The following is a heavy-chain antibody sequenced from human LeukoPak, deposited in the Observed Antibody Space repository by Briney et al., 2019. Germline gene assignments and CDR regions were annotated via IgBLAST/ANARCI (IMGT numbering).Heavy chain of an antibody. CDR2: ISAYNGNT. CDR3: ARGPRITLIRGGQWYYYMDV. J-gene: IGHJ6*03. V-gene: IGHV1-18*01. D-gene: IGHD3-10*01. CDR1: GYTFTSYG. Sequence: ASVKVSCKASGYTFTSYGISWVRQAPGQGLEWMGWISAYNGNTNYAQKLQGRVTMTTDTSTSTAYMELSSLRSEDTAVYYCARGPRITLIRGGQWYYYMDVWGKGTTVTISS.